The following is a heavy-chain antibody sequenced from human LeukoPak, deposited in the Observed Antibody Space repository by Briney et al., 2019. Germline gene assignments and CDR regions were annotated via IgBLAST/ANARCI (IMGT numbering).Heavy chain of an antibody. CDR3: ARADIYSSSLGY. CDR2: IYYSGST. D-gene: IGHD6-6*01. CDR1: GGSISSYY. J-gene: IGHJ4*02. Sequence: SETLSLTCTVSGGSISSYYWSWIRQPPGKGLEWIGYIYYSGSTNYNPSLKSRVTISVDTSKNQFSLKLSSVTAADTAVYYCARADIYSSSLGYWGQGTLVTVSS. V-gene: IGHV4-59*01.